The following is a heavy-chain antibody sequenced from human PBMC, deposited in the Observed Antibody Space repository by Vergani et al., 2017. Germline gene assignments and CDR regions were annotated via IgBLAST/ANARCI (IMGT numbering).Heavy chain of an antibody. V-gene: IGHV3-33*06. CDR3: AKALGSPYYYYGMDV. Sequence: QVQLVESGGGVVQPGRSLRLSCAASGFTFSSYGMHWVRQAPGKGLEWVAVIWYDGSNKYYADSVKCRFTISRDNSKNTLYLQMNSLRAEDTAVYYCAKALGSPYYYYGMDVWGQGTTVTVSS. J-gene: IGHJ6*02. CDR1: GFTFSSYG. D-gene: IGHD3-16*02. CDR2: IWYDGSNK.